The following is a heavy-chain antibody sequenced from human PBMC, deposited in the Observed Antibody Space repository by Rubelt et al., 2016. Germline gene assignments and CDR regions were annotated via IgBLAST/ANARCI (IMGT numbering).Heavy chain of an antibody. V-gene: IGHV1-46*01. CDR2: INPSGGRT. Sequence: QVQLVQSGAEVKKPGASVKVSCKASGYTFTSYYMHWVRQAPGQGLEWMGIINPSGGRTSYEQKVQGRVTMTRDTSTSTVYMELSSLRSEDTAVYYCARSPRYDFEDNWFDPWGQGTLVTVSS. CDR3: ARSPRYDFEDNWFDP. CDR1: GYTFTSYY. D-gene: IGHD3-3*01. J-gene: IGHJ5*02.